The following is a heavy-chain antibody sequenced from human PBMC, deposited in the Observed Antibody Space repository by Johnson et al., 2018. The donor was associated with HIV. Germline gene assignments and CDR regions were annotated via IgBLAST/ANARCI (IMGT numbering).Heavy chain of an antibody. J-gene: IGHJ3*02. CDR3: AKVLKAGGRMNDGFDI. D-gene: IGHD1-26*01. V-gene: IGHV3-23*04. CDR2: IIGSGGST. CDR1: GFTFSSYA. Sequence: VQLVESGGGLVQPGGSLSLSCAASGFTFSSYAMSWVRQAPGKGLEWVSTIIGSGGSTYYAESVKGRFTISRDNSKNTLYLQMNSLRAEDTAVYYCAKVLKAGGRMNDGFDIWGQGTMVTVSS.